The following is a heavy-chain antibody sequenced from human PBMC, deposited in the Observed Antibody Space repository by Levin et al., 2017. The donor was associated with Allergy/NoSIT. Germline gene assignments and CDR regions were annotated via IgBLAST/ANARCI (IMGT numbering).Heavy chain of an antibody. D-gene: IGHD6-13*01. CDR2: LNPNTGGT. CDR3: ARETIAAPPYNWFDT. Sequence: GESLKISCKASGFTFTIYDIHWVRQAPGQGLEWVGRLNPNTGGTDSAQKFMGRVTMARDTSTTTAFMELTRLRPDDTAIYYCARETIAAPPYNWFDTWGQGALVTVSS. CDR1: GFTFTIYD. J-gene: IGHJ5*02. V-gene: IGHV1-2*06.